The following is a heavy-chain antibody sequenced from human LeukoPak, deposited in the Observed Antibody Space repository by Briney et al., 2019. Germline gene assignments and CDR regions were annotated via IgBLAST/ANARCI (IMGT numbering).Heavy chain of an antibody. V-gene: IGHV3-30*02. CDR3: GKRLTSWELEY. Sequence: GGSLRLSCAAPGFTFSNYGMRWVRQAPGKGLEWVAVIWSGGTDKYYADSVKGRFTVSRDNSKNTLYLQINSLRAEDTAVYYCGKRLTSWELEYWGQGTLVTVSS. CDR2: IWSGGTDK. J-gene: IGHJ4*02. D-gene: IGHD1-26*01. CDR1: GFTFSNYG.